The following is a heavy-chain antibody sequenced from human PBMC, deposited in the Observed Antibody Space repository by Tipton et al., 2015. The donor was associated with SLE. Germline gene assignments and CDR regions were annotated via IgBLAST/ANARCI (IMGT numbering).Heavy chain of an antibody. D-gene: IGHD2-15*01. CDR2: IYPGDSDT. CDR1: GYSFTTHW. CDR3: ARLGLGAYGSDGSCYWDWFDP. J-gene: IGHJ5*02. V-gene: IGHV5-51*03. Sequence: QLVQSGAEVKKPGESLKISCKGSGYSFTTHWIGWVRQMPGKGLEWMGIIYPGDSDTRYSPSFQGQVTISVDKSISTAYLQWSSLKASDTAMYYCARLGLGAYGSDGSCYWDWFDPWGQGTLVTVSS.